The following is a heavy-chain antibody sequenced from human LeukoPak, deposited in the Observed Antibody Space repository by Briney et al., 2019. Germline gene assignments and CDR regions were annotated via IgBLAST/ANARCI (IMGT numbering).Heavy chain of an antibody. CDR1: GGSISSYY. CDR3: ARGIGPYAFDI. V-gene: IGHV4-59*01. Sequence: SETLSLTCTVSGGSISSYYRSWIRHPPGKGLEWIGYIYYSGSTNYNPSLKSRVTISVNTSKNQFSLKLSSVTAADTAVYYCARGIGPYAFDIWGQGTMVTASS. D-gene: IGHD3/OR15-3a*01. CDR2: IYYSGST. J-gene: IGHJ3*02.